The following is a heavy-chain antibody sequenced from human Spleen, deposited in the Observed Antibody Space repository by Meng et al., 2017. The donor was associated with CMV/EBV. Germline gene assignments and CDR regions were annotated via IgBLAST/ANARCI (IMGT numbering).Heavy chain of an antibody. V-gene: IGHV1-2*02. CDR2: INPNNGGT. D-gene: IGHD3-10*01. CDR1: TGSD. Sequence: TGSDMQWVRQAPGQGLEWMGWINPNNGGTKYAQKFQGRVTMTRDTSISTVYMELSRLRSDDTAQYYCARGQIPRTVYFGSVTYYNFDYWGQGHLVTVSS. CDR3: ARGQIPRTVYFGSVTYYNFDY. J-gene: IGHJ4*02.